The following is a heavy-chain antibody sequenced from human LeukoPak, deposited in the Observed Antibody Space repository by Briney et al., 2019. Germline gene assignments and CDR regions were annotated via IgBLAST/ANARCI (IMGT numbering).Heavy chain of an antibody. V-gene: IGHV3-21*01. D-gene: IGHD1-14*01. CDR1: GFTFTSYS. CDR3: AGAGSYYGMDV. J-gene: IGHJ6*02. CDR2: ISSSSSYI. Sequence: GGSLRLSCAASGFTFTSYSMNWVRQAPGKRLEWVSSISSSSSYIYYADSVKGRFTISRDNAKNSLYLQMNSLRAEDTAVYYCAGAGSYYGMDVWGQGTTVTVSS.